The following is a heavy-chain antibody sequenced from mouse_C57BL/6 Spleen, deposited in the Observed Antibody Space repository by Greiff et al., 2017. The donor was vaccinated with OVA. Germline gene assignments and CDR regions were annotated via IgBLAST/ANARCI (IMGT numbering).Heavy chain of an antibody. CDR2: IWSDGST. CDR3: AREDDYGGRFAY. J-gene: IGHJ3*01. V-gene: IGHV2-6*03. Sequence: VQLKESGPGLVAPSQSLSITCTVSGFSLTSYGVHWVRQPPGKGLEWLVVIWSDGSTTYNSALKSRLSISKDNPKSQVFLKMNSLQTDDTAMYYCAREDDYGGRFAYWGQGTLVTVSA. D-gene: IGHD2-4*01. CDR1: GFSLTSYG.